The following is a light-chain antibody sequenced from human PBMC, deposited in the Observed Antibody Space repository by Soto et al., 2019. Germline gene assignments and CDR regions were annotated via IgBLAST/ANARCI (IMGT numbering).Light chain of an antibody. CDR1: QTVRSIY. CDR3: QQYGSSPIT. CDR2: GVS. V-gene: IGKV3-20*01. J-gene: IGKJ5*01. Sequence: EIVLTQSPCTLSLSLGERGTLSCGASQTVRSIYVAWYQQKVGQAPRLLIYGVSSRVTGIPDRFSGSGSGTDFTLTISRLEPEDFAVYYCQQYGSSPITFGQGTRLEIK.